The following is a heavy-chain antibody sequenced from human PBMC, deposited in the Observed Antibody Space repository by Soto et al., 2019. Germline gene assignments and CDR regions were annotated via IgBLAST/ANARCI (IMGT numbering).Heavy chain of an antibody. J-gene: IGHJ6*02. D-gene: IGHD2-21*01. Sequence: PSETLSLTCTVSGGSISSGGYYWSWIRQHPGKGLEWIGYIYYSGSTNYNPSLKSRVTISVDTSKNQFSLKLSSVTAADTAVYYCSRLWGSSSGWHSYYYYYYGMDVWGQGTTVTVSS. V-gene: IGHV4-61*08. CDR3: SRLWGSSSGWHSYYYYYYGMDV. CDR1: GGSISSGGYY. CDR2: IYYSGST.